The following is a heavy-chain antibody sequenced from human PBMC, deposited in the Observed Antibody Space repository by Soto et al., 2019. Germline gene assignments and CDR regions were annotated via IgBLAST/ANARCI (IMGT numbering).Heavy chain of an antibody. V-gene: IGHV4-30-2*01. D-gene: IGHD2-15*01. J-gene: IGHJ4*02. Sequence: PSQMLSLTSTVAGGSIISGGCRWSRNRQPPGKGLEWIGEIYHSGSTNYNPSLKSRVTISVDKSKNQFSLKLSSVTAADTAVYYCARTVVEDGPYFDYWGQGTLVTVSS. CDR1: GGSIISGGCR. CDR3: ARTVVEDGPYFDY. CDR2: IYHSGST.